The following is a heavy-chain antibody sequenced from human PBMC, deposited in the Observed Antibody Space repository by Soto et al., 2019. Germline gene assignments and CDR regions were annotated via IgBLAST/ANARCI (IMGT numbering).Heavy chain of an antibody. CDR2: IFWNDDK. CDR1: GFSLSTIGVG. CDR3: AHTTGSSGWAIMDY. V-gene: IGHV2-5*01. Sequence: QITLKESGPTQVKPTQTLTLTCTVSGFSLSTIGVGGGWIRQPPGKTLECLALIFWNDDKRYSPSLRTRLTITQDTSKNQVVLTMTNMDPVDTAIYYCAHTTGSSGWAIMDYVGEGSLVTVS. D-gene: IGHD6-19*01. J-gene: IGHJ4*02.